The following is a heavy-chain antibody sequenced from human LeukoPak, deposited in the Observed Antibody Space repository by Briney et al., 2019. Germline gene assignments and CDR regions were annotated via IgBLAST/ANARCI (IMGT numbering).Heavy chain of an antibody. J-gene: IGHJ5*02. CDR2: IIPIFGTA. Sequence: SVKFSYNACGGTFSSYVNRWGRPAPGQGHEWRGGIIPIFGTANDAQKFQGRVTITADESTSTAYMELSSLRSEDTAVYYCATTSNYYGSGSSYNWFDPWGQGTLVTVSS. V-gene: IGHV1-69*01. CDR3: ATTSNYYGSGSSYNWFDP. D-gene: IGHD3-10*01. CDR1: GGTFSSYV.